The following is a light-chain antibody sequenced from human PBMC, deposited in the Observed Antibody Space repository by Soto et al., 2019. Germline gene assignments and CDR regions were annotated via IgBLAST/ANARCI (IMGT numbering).Light chain of an antibody. CDR1: QGIRNY. CDR3: QQVDSFPLT. CDR2: SAS. V-gene: IGKV1-9*01. Sequence: DIQLTQSPSFLSASVGDRVTITFRASQGIRNYLGWYQQKPGKAPNLLIYSASTLQSGVPSRFSGSGSGTEFTLTISSLQPEDFATYYCQQVDSFPLTFGGGTKVDIK. J-gene: IGKJ4*01.